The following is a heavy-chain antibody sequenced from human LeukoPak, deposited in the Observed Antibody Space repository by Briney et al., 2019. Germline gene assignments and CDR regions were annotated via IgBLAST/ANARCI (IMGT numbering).Heavy chain of an antibody. CDR1: GFIFSNYG. Sequence: GTSLRLSCAASGFIFSNYGMHWVRQAPGKGLEWVAVIWSDGSNKYYAESVKGRFTISRDDAKNSLYLQMNSLRAEDTAVYYCATVASTDYWGQGTLITVSS. V-gene: IGHV3-33*03. D-gene: IGHD5-12*01. CDR3: ATVASTDY. J-gene: IGHJ4*02. CDR2: IWSDGSNK.